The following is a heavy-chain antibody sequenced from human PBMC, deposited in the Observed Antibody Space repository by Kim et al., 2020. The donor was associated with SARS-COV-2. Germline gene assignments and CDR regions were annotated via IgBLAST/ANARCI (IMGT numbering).Heavy chain of an antibody. CDR2: IYYSGST. V-gene: IGHV4-31*03. D-gene: IGHD3-10*01. J-gene: IGHJ4*02. CDR3: ARGYGSGSNPTY. Sequence: SETLSLTCTVSSASISSASYYWSWIRQHPGEGLEWIGHIYYSGSTYYNPSLKSRVSISADTSKDQFFLNLSFVTAADTAVYYCARGYGSGSNPTYWGQGTLVTVSS. CDR1: SASISSASYY.